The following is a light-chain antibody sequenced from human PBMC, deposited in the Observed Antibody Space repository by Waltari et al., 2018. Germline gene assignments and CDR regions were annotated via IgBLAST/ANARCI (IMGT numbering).Light chain of an antibody. J-gene: IGLJ2*01. V-gene: IGLV2-14*03. Sequence: QSALTQPASVSGSPGQSITIPCTVTSSDVGGYNSVSWYQDHPGQAPKVIIYDVSNRPSGVSDRFSGSKSGNTASLTISGLQAEDEADYYCSSQSSNDVVLFGGGTKLTVL. CDR3: SSQSSNDVVL. CDR1: SSDVGGYNS. CDR2: DVS.